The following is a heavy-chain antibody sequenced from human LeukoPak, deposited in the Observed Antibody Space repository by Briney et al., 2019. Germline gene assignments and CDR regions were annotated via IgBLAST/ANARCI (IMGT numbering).Heavy chain of an antibody. D-gene: IGHD5-18*01. J-gene: IGHJ4*02. Sequence: SETLSHTCTVSGGSISSYYWSWIRQPPGKGLEWIGYIYYSGSTNYNPSLKSRVTISVDTSKNQFSLKLSSVTAADTAVYYCARDHTAMGFDYWGQGTLVTVSS. V-gene: IGHV4-59*01. CDR2: IYYSGST. CDR1: GGSISSYY. CDR3: ARDHTAMGFDY.